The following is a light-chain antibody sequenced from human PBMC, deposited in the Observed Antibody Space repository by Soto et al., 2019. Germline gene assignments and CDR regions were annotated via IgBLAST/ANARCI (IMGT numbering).Light chain of an antibody. J-gene: IGKJ5*01. CDR3: QQSYKIPPT. CDR1: QSVTSY. V-gene: IGKV1-39*01. CDR2: AAS. Sequence: DIQMTQSPSSLSASVGSRVTITCRASQSVTSYLNWYQQTPGQAPKLLIYAASSLQRGVPSRFSGSGSGTDFTLTISSLQREDFAIYYCQQSYKIPPTFGQGTRLEIK.